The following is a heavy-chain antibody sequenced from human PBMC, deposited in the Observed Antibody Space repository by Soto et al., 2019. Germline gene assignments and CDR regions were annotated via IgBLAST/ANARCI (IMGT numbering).Heavy chain of an antibody. D-gene: IGHD2-8*01. V-gene: IGHV1-18*04. CDR3: ARDRCTTAKCYTHHLDV. CDR1: GNPFASYG. CDR2: ISPYSGHT. Sequence: QGQLVQSGGEVTKPGASVKVSCNSLGNPFASYGFIGVRKAPGQGLEWRGWISPYSGHTKEAPKVQGRITLTTETSTGTAYMELRSLASDDTAVYYCARDRCTTAKCYTHHLDVWGQGTTVIVSS. J-gene: IGHJ6*02.